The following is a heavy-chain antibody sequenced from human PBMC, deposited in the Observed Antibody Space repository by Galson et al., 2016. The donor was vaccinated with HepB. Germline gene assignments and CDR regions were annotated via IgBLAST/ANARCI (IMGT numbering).Heavy chain of an antibody. D-gene: IGHD6-19*01. CDR1: GFSLSTRGFG. CDR2: IYWDDDK. CDR3: AHSNGWLFDY. Sequence: PALVKPTQTLTLTCTFSGFSLSTRGFGVGWIRQPPGKALEWLALIYWDDDKQYSPSLKTRLTVTKDTSKNQVVLFMTNVDPEDAATYYCAHSNGWLFDYWGQGTLVTVSS. V-gene: IGHV2-5*02. J-gene: IGHJ4*02.